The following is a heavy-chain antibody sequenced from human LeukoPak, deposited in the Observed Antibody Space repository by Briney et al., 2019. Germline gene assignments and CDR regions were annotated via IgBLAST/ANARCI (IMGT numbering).Heavy chain of an antibody. CDR1: GGSISSYY. CDR2: IYYSGST. CDR3: ARAQVEMATIYYYYYMDV. Sequence: PSETLSLTCTVSGGSISSYYWSWIRQPPGKGLEWIGYIYYSGSTNYNPSLKSRVTISVDTSKNQFSLKLSSVTAADTAVYYCARAQVEMATIYYYYYMDVWGKGTTVTVSS. V-gene: IGHV4-59*01. J-gene: IGHJ6*03. D-gene: IGHD5-24*01.